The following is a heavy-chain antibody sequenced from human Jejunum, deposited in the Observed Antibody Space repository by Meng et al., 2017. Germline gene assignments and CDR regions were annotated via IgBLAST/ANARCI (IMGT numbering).Heavy chain of an antibody. CDR1: GGSISGGDYY. D-gene: IGHD3-22*01. V-gene: IGHV4-30-4*01. J-gene: IGHJ4*02. CDR2: IHYIGGA. Sequence: QVQLQESGPGLVKPSQTLSLTCTVSGGSISGGDYYWSWIRQPPGKGLEWIGYIHYIGGAFFHPSFKSRAAISVDTSNNQFSLKLNSVTAGDTAVYYCARERWEYYESSGFDSWGQGTLVTVSS. CDR3: ARERWEYYESSGFDS.